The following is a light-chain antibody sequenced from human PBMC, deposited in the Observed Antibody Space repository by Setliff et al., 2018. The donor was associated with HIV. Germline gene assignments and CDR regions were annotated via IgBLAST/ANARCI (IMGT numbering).Light chain of an antibody. J-gene: IGLJ1*01. Sequence: QSALTQPASVXXFPGQSRTISCTGPSSDVGDYNYVSWYQQHPGKAPKLMIYEVSNRPSGVSNRFSGSKSGKTASLTISXXQTEDEADYYCSSYTSISTYVFGTGTKVTVL. CDR3: SSYTSISTYV. CDR1: SSDVGDYNY. CDR2: EVS. V-gene: IGLV2-14*01.